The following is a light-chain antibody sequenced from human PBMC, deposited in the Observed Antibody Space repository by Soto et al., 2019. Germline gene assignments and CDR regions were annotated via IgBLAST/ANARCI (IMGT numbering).Light chain of an antibody. CDR3: QQYNTWLWT. CDR1: QSVSRN. J-gene: IGKJ1*01. V-gene: IGKV3-15*01. Sequence: EIVMTQSPATLSVSPGERATLSCRASQSVSRNLAWYQQKPGQAPRLLIHDASTRATGISVRFSGSGSGTEFTLTISSLQSEDFAVYYCQQYNTWLWTFGQGTKVDIK. CDR2: DAS.